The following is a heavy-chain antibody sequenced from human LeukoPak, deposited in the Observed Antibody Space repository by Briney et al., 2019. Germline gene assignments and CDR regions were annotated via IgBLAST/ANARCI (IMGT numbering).Heavy chain of an antibody. CDR2: IYTSGST. Sequence: PSQTLSLTCTVSGGSISSGSYYWSWIRQPAGKGLEWIGRIYTSGSTNYNLSLKSRVTISVDTSKNQFSLKLSSVTAADTAVYYCARDPSYYYDSSGYGSSGYYLWGQGTLVTVSS. CDR3: ARDPSYYYDSSGYGSSGYYL. J-gene: IGHJ4*02. CDR1: GGSISSGSYY. V-gene: IGHV4-61*02. D-gene: IGHD3-22*01.